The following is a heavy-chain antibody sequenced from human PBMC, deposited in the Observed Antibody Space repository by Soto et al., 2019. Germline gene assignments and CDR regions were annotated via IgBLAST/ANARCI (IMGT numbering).Heavy chain of an antibody. J-gene: IGHJ5*02. CDR3: AKDFPSGSSRYDRFDP. CDR1: GFTFSLYG. D-gene: IGHD6-19*01. Sequence: QVQLVKSGGGVVQPGRSLRLSCAASGFTFSLYGIHWVRQAPGKGLEWLAVISHDGSTKYYADSVKGRFTVSRDNSKNSVYLQMNSLRGEDTAIYYCAKDFPSGSSRYDRFDPWGLGTSVIVS. CDR2: ISHDGSTK. V-gene: IGHV3-30*18.